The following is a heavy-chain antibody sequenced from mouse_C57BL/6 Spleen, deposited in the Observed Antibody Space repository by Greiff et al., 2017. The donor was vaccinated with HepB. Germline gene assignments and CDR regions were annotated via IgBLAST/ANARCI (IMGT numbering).Heavy chain of an antibody. CDR1: GYTFTSYW. CDR2: IDPNSGGT. D-gene: IGHD2-2*01. CDR3: ARSGWLRREAPSPWFAY. Sequence: VKLQQPGAELVKPGASVKLSCKASGYTFTSYWMHWVKQRPGRGLEWIGRIDPNSGGTKYNEKFKSKATLTVDKPSSTAYMQLSSLTSEDSAVYYCARSGWLRREAPSPWFAYWGQGTLVTVSA. V-gene: IGHV1-72*01. J-gene: IGHJ3*01.